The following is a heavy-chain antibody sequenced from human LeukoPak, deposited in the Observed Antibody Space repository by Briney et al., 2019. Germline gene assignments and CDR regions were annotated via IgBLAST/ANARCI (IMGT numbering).Heavy chain of an antibody. CDR2: ISGNGGST. Sequence: PGGSLRLSCAASGFTFNSYAMTWVRQAPGKGLEWVSSISGNGGSTYYTDSVKGRFTISRDNSKNTLYLQMNSLRAEDTAAYYCAKDLRVIVVTYYMDVWGKGTTVTVPS. V-gene: IGHV3-23*01. CDR3: AKDLRVIVVTYYMDV. CDR1: GFTFNSYA. D-gene: IGHD2-2*01. J-gene: IGHJ6*03.